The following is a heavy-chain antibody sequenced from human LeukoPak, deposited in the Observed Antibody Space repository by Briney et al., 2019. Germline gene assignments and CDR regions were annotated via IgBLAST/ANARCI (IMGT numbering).Heavy chain of an antibody. J-gene: IGHJ4*02. Sequence: GESLKISCKGSGYNFTSYWIGWVRQMPGKGLEWMGIIYPGDSDTRYSPSFQGQVTISADKSISTAYLQWSSLKASDTAMYYCARQHDTYCGGDCYDRYFDYWGQGTLVTVSS. CDR3: ARQHDTYCGGDCYDRYFDY. CDR1: GYNFTSYW. CDR2: IYPGDSDT. D-gene: IGHD2-21*02. V-gene: IGHV5-51*01.